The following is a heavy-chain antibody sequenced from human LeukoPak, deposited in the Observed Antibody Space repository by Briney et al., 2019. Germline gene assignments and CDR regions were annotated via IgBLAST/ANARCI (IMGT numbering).Heavy chain of an antibody. CDR1: GFRVTNDY. J-gene: IGHJ4*02. CDR3: AREAGGYGGYFDY. V-gene: IGHV3-21*01. CDR2: ISSSSSYI. Sequence: GGSLRLSCAVSGFRVTNDYMNRVRQAPGKGLEWVSSISSSSSYIYYADSVKGRFTISRDNAKNSLYLQMNSLRAEDTAVYYCAREAGGYGGYFDYWGQGTLVTVSS. D-gene: IGHD5-12*01.